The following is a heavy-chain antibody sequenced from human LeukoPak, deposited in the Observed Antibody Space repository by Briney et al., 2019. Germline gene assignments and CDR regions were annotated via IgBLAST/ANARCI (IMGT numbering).Heavy chain of an antibody. Sequence: GGSLRLSCAASGFTFSSYGMSWVRHAPGKGLEWVSAISGSGGSTYYADSVKGRFTISRDNSKNTLYLQMISLRTEDTAVYYCAKDPRRYSRTGGYFDYWGQGTLVTVSS. CDR2: ISGSGGST. CDR3: AKDPRRYSRTGGYFDY. J-gene: IGHJ4*02. CDR1: GFTFSSYG. V-gene: IGHV3-23*01. D-gene: IGHD6-13*01.